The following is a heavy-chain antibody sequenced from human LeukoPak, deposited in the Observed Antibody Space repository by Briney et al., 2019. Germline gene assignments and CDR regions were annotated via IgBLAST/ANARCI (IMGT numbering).Heavy chain of an antibody. J-gene: IGHJ4*02. CDR2: INPNSGGT. CDR3: ARTSSWYQDFDY. D-gene: IGHD6-13*01. CDR1: GYTFTGYY. Sequence: ASVKVSCKGSGYTFTGYYMHWVRQAPGQGLEWMGWINPNSGGTNYAQKFQGRVTMTRDTSISTGYLELSRLRSDDTAVYYCARTSSWYQDFDYWGQGTLVTVSS. V-gene: IGHV1-2*02.